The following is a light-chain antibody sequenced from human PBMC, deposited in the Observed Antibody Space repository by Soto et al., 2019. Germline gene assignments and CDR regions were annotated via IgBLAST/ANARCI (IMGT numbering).Light chain of an antibody. V-gene: IGKV3D-20*02. CDR3: QQRGNWPRT. CDR1: QSVSSSY. Sequence: EIALTQSAATLFLSPGERGTLXCGASQSVSSSYLAWYQREPGLAPRLLIYDASSRATGIPDRFSGSGSGTDFTPTISSREPEDFAVYYCQQRGNWPRTFGQGTKVDIK. J-gene: IGKJ1*01. CDR2: DAS.